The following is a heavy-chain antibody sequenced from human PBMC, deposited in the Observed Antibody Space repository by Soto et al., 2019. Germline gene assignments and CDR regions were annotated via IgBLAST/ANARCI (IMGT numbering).Heavy chain of an antibody. V-gene: IGHV1-69*01. Sequence: QVQLVQSGAEVKKPGSSVKVSCKASEGPFSTYAISWVRQAPGQGLEGMGGTIPIFGTANYAQKFQGRVTITADESTSTAYMELSSLRSEDTAVYYCAREKPGYSSGWYYYWGQGTLVTVSS. CDR2: TIPIFGTA. CDR1: EGPFSTYA. CDR3: AREKPGYSSGWYYY. D-gene: IGHD6-19*01. J-gene: IGHJ4*02.